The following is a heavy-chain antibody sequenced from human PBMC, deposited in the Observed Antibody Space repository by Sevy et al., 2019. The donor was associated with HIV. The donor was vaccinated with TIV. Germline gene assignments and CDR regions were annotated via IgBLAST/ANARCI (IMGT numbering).Heavy chain of an antibody. CDR1: GFSFSTYG. Sequence: GESLKISCAASGFSFSTYGMHWVRQAPGKGLEWVAVISYSGVSKFYTDSVKGRFTISRDNSKSTQYLQMNSLRVEDTAVYYCASDFTGFYGMDVWGQGTTVTVSS. D-gene: IGHD3-9*01. CDR2: ISYSGVSK. CDR3: ASDFTGFYGMDV. J-gene: IGHJ6*02. V-gene: IGHV3-30*03.